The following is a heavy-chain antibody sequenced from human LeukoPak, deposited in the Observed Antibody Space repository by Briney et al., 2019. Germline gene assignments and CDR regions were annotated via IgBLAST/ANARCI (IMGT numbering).Heavy chain of an antibody. V-gene: IGHV3-23*01. CDR2: ISGSGGST. CDR1: GFTFSSYA. D-gene: IGHD4-11*01. CDR3: AKDTLWTGTTPVWYYYYMDV. Sequence: PGGSLRLSCAASGFTFSSYAMSWVRQAPGKGLEWVSAISGSGGSTYYADSVKGRFTISRDNSKNTLYLQMNSLRAEDTAVYYCAKDTLWTGTTPVWYYYYMDVWGKGTTVTVSS. J-gene: IGHJ6*03.